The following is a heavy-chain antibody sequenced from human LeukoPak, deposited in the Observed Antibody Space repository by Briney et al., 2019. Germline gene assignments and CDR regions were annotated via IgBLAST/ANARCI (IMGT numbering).Heavy chain of an antibody. Sequence: SETLSLTCTVSGGSISSSSYYWGWIRQPPGKGLEWIGSIYYSGSTYYNPSLKSRVTISVDTSKNQFSLKLSSVTAADTAVYYCARDYSSSWSDYFDYWGQGTLVTVSS. CDR2: IYYSGST. CDR3: ARDYSSSWSDYFDY. D-gene: IGHD6-13*01. J-gene: IGHJ4*02. V-gene: IGHV4-39*07. CDR1: GGSISSSSYY.